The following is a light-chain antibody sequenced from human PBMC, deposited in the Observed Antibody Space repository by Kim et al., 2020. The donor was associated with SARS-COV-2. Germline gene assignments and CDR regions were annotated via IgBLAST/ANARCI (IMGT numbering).Light chain of an antibody. CDR3: AAWDDSLKGRV. CDR2: SND. CDR1: RSNIGSNT. J-gene: IGLJ3*02. V-gene: IGLV1-44*01. Sequence: QSVLTQPPSASGTPGQRVTISCSGSRSNIGSNTVNWYQQLPGTAPKLLIYSNDQRPSGVPDRFSGSKSGTSASLAISGLQSEDEADYYCAAWDDSLKGRVFGGGTQLTVL.